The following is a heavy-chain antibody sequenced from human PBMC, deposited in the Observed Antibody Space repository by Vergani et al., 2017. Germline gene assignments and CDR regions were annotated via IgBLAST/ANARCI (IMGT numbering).Heavy chain of an antibody. CDR2: INHSGST. V-gene: IGHV4-34*01. Sequence: QVQLQQWGAGLLKPSETLSLTCAVYGGSFSGYYWSWIRQPPGKGLEWIGEINHSGSTNYNPSLKSRVTISVDTSKNQFSLKLSSVTAADTAVYYCARGGGALIVIVGATSVSYFDYWGQGTLVTVSS. J-gene: IGHJ4*02. CDR3: ARGGGALIVIVGATSVSYFDY. CDR1: GGSFSGYY. D-gene: IGHD1-26*01.